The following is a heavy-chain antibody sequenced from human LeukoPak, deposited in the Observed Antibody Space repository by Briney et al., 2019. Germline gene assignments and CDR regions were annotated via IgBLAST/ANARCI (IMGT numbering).Heavy chain of an antibody. Sequence: ASVKVSCKASGFTLTDYYLHWVRQAPGQGLEWMGRIILNNGATNYAQKFQGRVTSTRDTSISTAYMELSRQTSDDTAVYYCATDGGNHNFDYWGQGTLVTVSS. V-gene: IGHV1-2*06. CDR1: GFTLTDYY. CDR3: ATDGGNHNFDY. CDR2: IILNNGAT. J-gene: IGHJ4*02. D-gene: IGHD1-14*01.